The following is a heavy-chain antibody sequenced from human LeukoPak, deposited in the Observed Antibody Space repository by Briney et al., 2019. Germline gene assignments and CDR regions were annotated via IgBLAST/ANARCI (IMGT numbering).Heavy chain of an antibody. CDR2: IYYSGST. CDR3: ARLGYNNYLDY. CDR1: GDSISSSSYY. D-gene: IGHD5-18*01. V-gene: IGHV4-39*01. J-gene: IGHJ4*02. Sequence: SETLSLTCTVSGDSISSSSYYWGWIRQPPGKGLEWIGNIYYSGSTYYNPSLKSRVTISVDTSKNQFSLKLSSVTAADTAVYYCARLGYNNYLDYWGQGTLVTVSS.